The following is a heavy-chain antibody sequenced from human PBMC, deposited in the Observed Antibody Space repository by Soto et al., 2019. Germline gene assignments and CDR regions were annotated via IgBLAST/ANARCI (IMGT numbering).Heavy chain of an antibody. J-gene: IGHJ4*02. V-gene: IGHV3-23*01. CDR3: AKLRYFVVLPAGILDY. CDR1: GFTFSSYG. Sequence: GGSLRLSCAASGFTFSSYGISWIRLSPGKGLEWVSVISGGGDTTYYTPSVKGRFTISRDDFRNTLYLQMNSLRTEDTATYYCAKLRYFVVLPAGILDYCGPGTLVTVSS. CDR2: ISGGGDTT. D-gene: IGHD2-8*01.